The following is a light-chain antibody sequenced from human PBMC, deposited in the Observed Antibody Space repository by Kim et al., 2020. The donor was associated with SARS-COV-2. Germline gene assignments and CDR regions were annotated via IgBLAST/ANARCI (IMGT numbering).Light chain of an antibody. CDR1: QRVSSY. Sequence: LSPGESATLSFRASQRVSSYLAWYQQKPGQAPRLLIYDASNRATGIPARFSGSGSGTDFTLTISSLEPEDFAVYYCQQRSNWPLTFGGGTKVDIK. CDR2: DAS. V-gene: IGKV3-11*01. CDR3: QQRSNWPLT. J-gene: IGKJ4*01.